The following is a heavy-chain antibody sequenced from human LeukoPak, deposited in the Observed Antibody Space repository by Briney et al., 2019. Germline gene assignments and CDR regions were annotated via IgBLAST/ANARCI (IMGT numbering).Heavy chain of an antibody. J-gene: IGHJ5*02. CDR3: ARGRDSSGWYEGWFDP. CDR1: GGSISSSSYY. D-gene: IGHD6-19*01. CDR2: IYYSGST. V-gene: IGHV4-39*07. Sequence: SETLSLTCTVSGGSISSSSYYWGWIRQPPGKGLEWIGSIYYSGSTYYNPSLKSRVTISVDTSKNQFSLKLSSVTAADTAVYYCARGRDSSGWYEGWFDPWGQEPWSPSPQ.